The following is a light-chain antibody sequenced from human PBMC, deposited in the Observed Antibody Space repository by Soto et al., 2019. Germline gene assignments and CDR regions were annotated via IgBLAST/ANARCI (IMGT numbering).Light chain of an antibody. Sequence: QSALTQPASVSGSPGQSSTISCTGTSSDVGGYNYVSWYQQHPGKAPKFMIHDVSNRPSGVSNRFSGYKSGNKSSLTISGLQPEYEAAYDCSSYTSSSTLGHVVFGGGTKLTVL. CDR1: SSDVGGYNY. V-gene: IGLV2-14*01. CDR3: SSYTSSSTLGHVV. CDR2: DVS. J-gene: IGLJ2*01.